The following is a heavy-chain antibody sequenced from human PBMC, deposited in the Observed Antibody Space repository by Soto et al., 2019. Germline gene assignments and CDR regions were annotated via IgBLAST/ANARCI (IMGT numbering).Heavy chain of an antibody. CDR1: GYTFTSYY. Sequence: ASVKVSCKASGYTFTSYYMHWVRQAPGQRLEWMRIINPSGGSTSYAQKFQGRVTMTRDTSTSTVYMELSSLRSEDTAVYYCAREPATAMVRYYYYGMDVWGQGTTVTVSS. J-gene: IGHJ6*02. CDR3: AREPATAMVRYYYYGMDV. CDR2: INPSGGST. D-gene: IGHD5-18*01. V-gene: IGHV1-46*01.